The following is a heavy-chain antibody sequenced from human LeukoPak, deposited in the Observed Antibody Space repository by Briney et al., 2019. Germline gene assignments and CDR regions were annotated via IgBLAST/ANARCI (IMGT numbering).Heavy chain of an antibody. Sequence: GGSLRLSCAASGFTFSSYFMNWVRQAPGKGLEWVSAISSTSSYIYYADSVKGRFTISRDNAKNSLYLQMNSLRAEDTAEYYCARGLCGGDCYSDWGQGTLVTVSS. J-gene: IGHJ4*02. D-gene: IGHD2-21*02. CDR2: ISSTSSYI. CDR3: ARGLCGGDCYSD. V-gene: IGHV3-21*01. CDR1: GFTFSSYF.